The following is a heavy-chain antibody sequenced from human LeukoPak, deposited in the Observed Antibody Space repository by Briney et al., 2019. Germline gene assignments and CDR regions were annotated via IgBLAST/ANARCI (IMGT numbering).Heavy chain of an antibody. CDR3: ASLQEAPGYSSSWTGGFDY. D-gene: IGHD6-13*01. CDR2: IYYSGST. J-gene: IGHJ4*02. CDR1: GGSISSYY. V-gene: IGHV4-59*08. Sequence: SETLSLTCTVSGGSISSYYWSWIRQPPGKGLEWIGYIYYSGSTNYNPSLKSRVTISVDTSKNQFSLKLSSVTAADTAVYYCASLQEAPGYSSSWTGGFDYWGQGTLVTVSS.